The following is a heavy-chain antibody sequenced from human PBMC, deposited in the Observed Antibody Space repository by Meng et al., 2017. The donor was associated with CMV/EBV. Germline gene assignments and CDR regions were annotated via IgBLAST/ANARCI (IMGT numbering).Heavy chain of an antibody. Sequence: GSLRLSCTVSGSSISSSSYYWGWIRQPPGKGLEWIGSIYYSGSTYYNPSLKSRVTISVDTSKNQFSLKLSSVTAADTAVYYCAREGYSYGDYYYGMDVWGQGTTVTVSS. CDR2: IYYSGST. CDR3: AREGYSYGDYYYGMDV. D-gene: IGHD5-18*01. CDR1: GSSISSSSYY. J-gene: IGHJ6*02. V-gene: IGHV4-39*07.